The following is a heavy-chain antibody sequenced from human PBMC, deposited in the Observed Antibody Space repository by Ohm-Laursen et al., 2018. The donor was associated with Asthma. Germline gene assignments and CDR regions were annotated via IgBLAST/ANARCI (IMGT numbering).Heavy chain of an antibody. D-gene: IGHD3-3*01. CDR3: ARDVMEWYLPAFDF. Sequence: SLRLPCAASGFTFRSYTMHWVRQAPGKGLEWVAVGGSYYDGGLKYYADSVNGRFTVSRDDSKNTLYLQMNSLRPDDTAVYYCARDVMEWYLPAFDFWGQGSLVTVSS. J-gene: IGHJ4*02. CDR1: GFTFRSYT. V-gene: IGHV3-30-3*01. CDR2: GGSYYDGGLK.